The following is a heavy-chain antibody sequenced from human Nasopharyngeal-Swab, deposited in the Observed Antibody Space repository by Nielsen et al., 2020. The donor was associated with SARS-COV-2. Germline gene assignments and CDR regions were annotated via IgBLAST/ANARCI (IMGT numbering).Heavy chain of an antibody. CDR1: GFTFRTYS. J-gene: IGHJ4*02. CDR2: ISSSSTTI. V-gene: IGHV3-48*04. CDR3: ARDERIDGFNSNFDH. Sequence: GGSLRLSFAASGFTFRTYSMNWVRQAPGRGLEWISYISSSSTTIFYSDSVKGRFTISRDNAKNSLYLQMNSLRAEDTALYYCARDERIDGFNSNFDHWGQVTLGTVSS. D-gene: IGHD5-24*01.